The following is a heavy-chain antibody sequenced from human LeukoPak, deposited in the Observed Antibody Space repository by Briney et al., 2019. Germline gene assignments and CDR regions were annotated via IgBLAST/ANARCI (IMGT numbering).Heavy chain of an antibody. Sequence: GGSLRLSCAASGFTFSSYSMNWVRQAPGKGLEWVSYISSSSSTIYYADSVKGRFTISRDNAKNSLYLQMNSLRAEDTAVYYCARGYDFWSGYPPPDYWGQGTLVTVSS. V-gene: IGHV3-48*01. J-gene: IGHJ4*02. CDR1: GFTFSSYS. CDR2: ISSSSSTI. CDR3: ARGYDFWSGYPPPDY. D-gene: IGHD3-3*01.